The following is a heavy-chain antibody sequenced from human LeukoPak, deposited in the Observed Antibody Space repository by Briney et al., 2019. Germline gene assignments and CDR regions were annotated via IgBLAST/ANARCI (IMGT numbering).Heavy chain of an antibody. D-gene: IGHD1-1*01. Sequence: KAGGSLRLSCAASGFTFNDAWLTWVRQAPGKGLEWIAEINHRGDTNYNPSVKSRVTISVDTSKNQFSLKVTSLTAADTAVYYCARGPTISETGYFDYWGQGTLVTVSS. V-gene: IGHV4-34*01. CDR3: ARGPTISETGYFDY. CDR1: GFTFNDAW. CDR2: INHRGDT. J-gene: IGHJ4*03.